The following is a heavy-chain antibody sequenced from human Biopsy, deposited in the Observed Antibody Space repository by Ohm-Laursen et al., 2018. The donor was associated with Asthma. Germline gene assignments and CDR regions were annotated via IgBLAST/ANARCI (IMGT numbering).Heavy chain of an antibody. Sequence: SVKVSCKISGYTFIGYHIHWVRQAPGQGLEWMGRINPNSGGTNYAQKFQGRVTMTSDTSISTAYMELSRLRSDDTALYYCARGQKSPGDRWFDPWGQGTLVAVSS. V-gene: IGHV1-2*06. D-gene: IGHD7-27*01. CDR2: INPNSGGT. J-gene: IGHJ5*02. CDR1: GYTFIGYH. CDR3: ARGQKSPGDRWFDP.